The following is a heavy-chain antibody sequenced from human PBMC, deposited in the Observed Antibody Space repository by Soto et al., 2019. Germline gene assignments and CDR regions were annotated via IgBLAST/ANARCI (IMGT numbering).Heavy chain of an antibody. CDR1: GFTFISHA. CDR2: ISYDGSKI. CDR3: ARDGEDVLRNIPGDAFDI. J-gene: IGHJ3*02. V-gene: IGHV3-30-3*01. Sequence: QVQLVESGGSVVQPGRSLRLSCAASGFTFISHAMHWVRQAPGKGLEWVAVISYDGSKIYYADSVKGRFTISRDNSKNTLYLQVNSLTAEDTAVYFCARDGEDVLRNIPGDAFDIWGQGTMVTVSS. D-gene: IGHD3-3*01.